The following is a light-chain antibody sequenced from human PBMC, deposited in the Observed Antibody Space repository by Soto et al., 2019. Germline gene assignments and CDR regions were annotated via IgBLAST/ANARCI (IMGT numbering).Light chain of an antibody. CDR1: QSVSSY. J-gene: IGKJ1*01. CDR2: DAS. V-gene: IGKV3-11*01. Sequence: EIVLTQSPATLSLFPGERATLSCRASQSVSSYLAWYQQKSGQAPRLLIYDASNRATGIPARFTGSGSGTDFTLTISSLEPEDFALYYCQHRSDWPWTFGQGTRVEIK. CDR3: QHRSDWPWT.